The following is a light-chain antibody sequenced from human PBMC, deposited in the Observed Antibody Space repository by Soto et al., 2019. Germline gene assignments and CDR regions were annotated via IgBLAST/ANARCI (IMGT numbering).Light chain of an antibody. V-gene: IGLV2-14*01. Sequence: QSALTQPASVSGSPGQSITISCTGTSSDVGGYNYVSWYQQHPGKAPKLMIYDVSNRTSGVSNRFSGSKSGNTAALTISGLHAEDEPDYYCSSYTGCSTPPYVVFWGGTTLTVL. CDR1: SSDVGGYNY. CDR3: SSYTGCSTPPYVV. J-gene: IGLJ2*01. CDR2: DVS.